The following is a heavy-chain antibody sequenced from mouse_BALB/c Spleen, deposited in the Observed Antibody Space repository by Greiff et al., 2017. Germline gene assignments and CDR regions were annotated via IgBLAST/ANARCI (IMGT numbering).Heavy chain of an antibody. CDR1: GFTFSSYY. CDR2: INSNGGST. D-gene: IGHD2-14*01. V-gene: IGHV5-6-2*01. J-gene: IGHJ1*01. Sequence: EVKLMESGGGLVKLGGSLKLSCAASGFTFSSYYMSWVRQTPEKRLELVAAINSNGGSTYYPDTVKGRFTISRDNAKNTLYLQMSSLKSEDTALYYCARHRYDGWYFDVWGAGTTVTVSS. CDR3: ARHRYDGWYFDV.